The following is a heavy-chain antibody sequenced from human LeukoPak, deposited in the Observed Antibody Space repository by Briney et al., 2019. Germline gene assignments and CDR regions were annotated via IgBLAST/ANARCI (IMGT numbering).Heavy chain of an antibody. CDR3: AREAYGSGSYLRNAFDI. Sequence: GGSLRLSCAASGFTFSSYGMSWVRQAPGKGLEWVSAISGSGGSTSYAQKFQGRVAMTRDMSTSTVYMELSSLRSEDTAVYYCAREAYGSGSYLRNAFDIWGQGTMVTVSS. V-gene: IGHV3-23*01. D-gene: IGHD3-10*01. J-gene: IGHJ3*02. CDR2: ISGSGGST. CDR1: GFTFSSYG.